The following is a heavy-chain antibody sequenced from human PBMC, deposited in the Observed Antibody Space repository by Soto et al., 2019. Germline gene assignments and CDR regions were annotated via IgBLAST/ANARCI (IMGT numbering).Heavy chain of an antibody. CDR1: GYTFTSYG. D-gene: IGHD1-26*01. CDR3: ARDRYGARGELLGRDFDY. J-gene: IGHJ4*02. Sequence: QVQLVQSGAEVKKPGASVKVPCKASGYTFTSYGISWVRQAPGQGLEWMGWISAYNGNTNYAQKLQGRVTMTTDTSTSTAYMELRSLRSDDTAVYYCARDRYGARGELLGRDFDYWGQGTLVTVSS. V-gene: IGHV1-18*01. CDR2: ISAYNGNT.